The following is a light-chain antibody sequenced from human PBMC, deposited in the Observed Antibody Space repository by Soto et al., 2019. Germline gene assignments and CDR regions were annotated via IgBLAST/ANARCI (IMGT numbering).Light chain of an antibody. V-gene: IGKV1-27*01. Sequence: DIQMTQSPSSLSAFLGDTVTITCRASQDISNFLAGYQQKPGKVPKLLIYAASTLQSGVTSRFSGSGSGTDFTLTISSLQAEDVANYYCQNCKIAPFTFGGGTKVEMK. CDR2: AAS. CDR3: QNCKIAPFT. CDR1: QDISNF. J-gene: IGKJ4*01.